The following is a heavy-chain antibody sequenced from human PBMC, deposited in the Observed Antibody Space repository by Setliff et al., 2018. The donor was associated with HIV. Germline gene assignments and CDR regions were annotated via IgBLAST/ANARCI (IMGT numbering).Heavy chain of an antibody. V-gene: IGHV1-46*01. CDR3: ASKGGSGNYPNSDAFDI. J-gene: IGHJ3*02. Sequence: ASVKVSCKASGNTFSSHYMHWVRQAPGKGLEWMGLINPSGDITSYAEKFQGRVTMTRDTSTSTVYMELRSLRSEDTAIYYCASKGGSGNYPNSDAFDIWGQGTLVTVSS. CDR2: INPSGDIT. D-gene: IGHD3-10*01. CDR1: GNTFSSHY.